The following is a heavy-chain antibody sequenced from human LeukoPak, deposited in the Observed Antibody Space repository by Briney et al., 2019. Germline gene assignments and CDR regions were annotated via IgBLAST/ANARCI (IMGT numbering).Heavy chain of an antibody. Sequence: PGGSLRLSCTASGFTFNNPCMSWVRRAPGKGLEWVARIKSNADGGTTDYAAPVKGRFTISRDHSKKTLFLQMNSLKTEDTAVYYGTTRINRDGYHWAYDYWGQGTPVTVSS. J-gene: IGHJ4*02. CDR1: GFTFNNPC. CDR3: TTRINRDGYHWAYDY. CDR2: IKSNADGGTT. V-gene: IGHV3-15*01. D-gene: IGHD5-24*01.